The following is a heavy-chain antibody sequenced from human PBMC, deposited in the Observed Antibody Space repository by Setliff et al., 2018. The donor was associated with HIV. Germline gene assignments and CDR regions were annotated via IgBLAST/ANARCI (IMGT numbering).Heavy chain of an antibody. CDR1: GYAFTSQF. CDR3: ARDYFDSSAYHYGFGAFDI. J-gene: IGHJ3*02. V-gene: IGHV1-46*01. Sequence: ASVKVSCKASGYAFTSQFMHWVRQAPGQGLEWMGIISPSGDRTTYAQKFQGRVTITTDTSASTAYMELSSLRSEDTAVYYCARDYFDSSAYHYGFGAFDIWGQGTMVTVSS. D-gene: IGHD3-22*01. CDR2: ISPSGDRT.